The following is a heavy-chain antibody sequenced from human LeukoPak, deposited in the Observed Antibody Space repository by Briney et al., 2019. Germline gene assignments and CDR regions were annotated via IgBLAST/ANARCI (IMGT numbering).Heavy chain of an antibody. CDR3: ARVGTDRFGGLAFDY. D-gene: IGHD3-10*01. Sequence: PSETLSLTCTVSGGSISSSSYYWGWIRQPPGKGLEWIGSIYYSGSTYYNPSLKSRVTISVDTSKNQFSLKLSSVTAADTAVYYCARVGTDRFGGLAFDYWGQGTLVVVSS. J-gene: IGHJ4*02. CDR2: IYYSGST. V-gene: IGHV4-39*07. CDR1: GGSISSSSYY.